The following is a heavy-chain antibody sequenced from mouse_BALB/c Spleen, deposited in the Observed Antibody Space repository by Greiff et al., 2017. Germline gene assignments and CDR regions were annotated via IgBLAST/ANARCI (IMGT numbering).Heavy chain of an antibody. V-gene: IGHV1S137*01. CDR3: ARRTEYYFDY. Sequence: LVESGAELVRPGVSVKISCKGSGYTFTDYAMHWVKQSHAKSLEWIGVISTYYGDASYNQKFKGKATMTVDKSSSTAYMELARLTSEDSAIYYCARRTEYYFDYWGQGTTLTVSS. CDR2: ISTYYGDA. CDR1: GYTFTDYA. J-gene: IGHJ2*01.